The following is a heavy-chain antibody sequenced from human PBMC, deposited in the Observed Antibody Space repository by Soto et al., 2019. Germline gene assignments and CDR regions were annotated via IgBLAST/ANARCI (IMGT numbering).Heavy chain of an antibody. CDR2: INNDGSDT. D-gene: IGHD1-20*01. V-gene: IGHV3-74*01. Sequence: EVHLVESGGGLVQPGGSLRLSCAASGFIFSSYWMHWVRQAPGKGLVWVSRINNDGSDTTYADSVKGRFTVSRDNTRNTLYVEMKSLRAEDTAVYYCSRDITVTPVYWGQGTLVTVSS. J-gene: IGHJ4*02. CDR1: GFIFSSYW. CDR3: SRDITVTPVY.